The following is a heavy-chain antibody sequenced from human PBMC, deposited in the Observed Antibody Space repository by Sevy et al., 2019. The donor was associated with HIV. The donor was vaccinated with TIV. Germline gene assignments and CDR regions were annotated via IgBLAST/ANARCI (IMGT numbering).Heavy chain of an antibody. CDR1: GGSVSSGSYY. V-gene: IGHV4-61*01. J-gene: IGHJ4*02. D-gene: IGHD6-13*01. CDR3: VRGNAAAGRNYFDY. CDR2: IYYTGSS. Sequence: SETLSLTCTVSGGSVSSGSYYWSWIRQPPGKGLEWIGYIYYTGSSSYNPSLKSRVTISVDTSKNQFSLKLSSVTAADTAVYYCVRGNAAAGRNYFDYWGQGTLVTVSS.